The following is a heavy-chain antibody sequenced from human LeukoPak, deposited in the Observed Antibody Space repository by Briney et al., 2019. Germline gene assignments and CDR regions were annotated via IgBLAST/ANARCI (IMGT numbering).Heavy chain of an antibody. J-gene: IGHJ4*02. CDR2: ISAYNGNT. V-gene: IGHV1-18*01. Sequence: ASVKVLCKASGYTFTSYGISWVRQAPGQGLEWMGWISAYNGNTNYAQKLQGRVTMTTDTSTSTAYMELRSLRSDDTAVYYCARVVEARYYDSSGLFDYWGQGTLVTVSS. CDR1: GYTFTSYG. CDR3: ARVVEARYYDSSGLFDY. D-gene: IGHD3-22*01.